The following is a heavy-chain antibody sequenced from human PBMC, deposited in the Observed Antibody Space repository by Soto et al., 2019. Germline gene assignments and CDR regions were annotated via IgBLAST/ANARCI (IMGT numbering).Heavy chain of an antibody. CDR1: GFSLNTRGVG. V-gene: IGHV2-5*02. J-gene: IGHJ4*02. CDR3: AHRQSNSWYFGY. CDR2: IYWDDDK. D-gene: IGHD6-13*01. Sequence: QMTLKESGPTLVKPTQPLTLTCTVSGFSLNTRGVGVGWIRQPPGKALEWLALIYWDDDKRYSPSLKSRLTTTKDTSKNQVVLTMTNMDPVDTATYYCAHRQSNSWYFGYWGQGTRVTVSS.